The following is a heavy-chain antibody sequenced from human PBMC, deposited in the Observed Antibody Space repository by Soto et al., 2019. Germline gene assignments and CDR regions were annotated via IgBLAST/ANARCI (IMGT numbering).Heavy chain of an antibody. J-gene: IGHJ4*02. CDR2: IIPIFGTA. D-gene: IGHD3-22*01. CDR3: ARDLEDSSGYYRRYFDY. CDR1: GGTFSSYA. Sequence: QVQLVQSGAEVKKPGSSVKVSCKASGGTFSSYAISWVRQAPGEGLEWMGGIIPIFGTANYAQKFQGRVTITADESTSTAYMELSSLRSEDTAVYYSARDLEDSSGYYRRYFDYWGQGTLVTVSS. V-gene: IGHV1-69*01.